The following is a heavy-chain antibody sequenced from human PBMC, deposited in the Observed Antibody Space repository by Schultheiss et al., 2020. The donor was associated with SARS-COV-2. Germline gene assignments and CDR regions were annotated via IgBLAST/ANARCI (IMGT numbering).Heavy chain of an antibody. CDR2: IYYSGST. J-gene: IGHJ1*01. Sequence: SETLSLTCTVSGGSISSGTDYWSWVRQPAGKGLEWIGYIYYSGSTYYNPSLKSRVTMSVDPSKTQFSLKLSSVTAADTAVYYCARHKAAAGMSEYFQHWGQGTLVTVSS. V-gene: IGHV4-61*10. CDR1: GGSISSGTDY. CDR3: ARHKAAAGMSEYFQH. D-gene: IGHD6-13*01.